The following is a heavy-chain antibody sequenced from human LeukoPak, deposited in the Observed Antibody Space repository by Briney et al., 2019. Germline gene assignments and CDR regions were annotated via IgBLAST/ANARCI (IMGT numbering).Heavy chain of an antibody. D-gene: IGHD6-19*01. CDR2: IKQDGSEK. J-gene: IGHJ4*02. Sequence: GGSLRLSCAASGFMFSSYWMHWVRQAPGKGLEWVANIKQDGSEKYYVDSVKGRFTISRDNAKNSLYLQMNSLRADDTAKYYCATTFGGWYQGPFDYWGQGTLVTVSS. CDR1: GFMFSSYW. V-gene: IGHV3-7*03. CDR3: ATTFGGWYQGPFDY.